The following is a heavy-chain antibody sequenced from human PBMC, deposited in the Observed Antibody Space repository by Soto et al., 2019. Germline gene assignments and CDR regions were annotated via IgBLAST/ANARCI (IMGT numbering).Heavy chain of an antibody. Sequence: QVQLQQSGPRLVKPSETLSLTCTVSSGPDRSHNWGWIRQPPGRGLEWIGYVYYTGDTAYNPSLRSRVTISADTSTNVISLTLSSVTAADTAVYYGVRQGIDYLHGLVDVWGQGTTVSVSS. CDR3: VRQGIDYLHGLVDV. CDR1: SGPDRSHN. CDR2: VYYTGDT. J-gene: IGHJ6*02. V-gene: IGHV4-59*08. D-gene: IGHD4-17*01.